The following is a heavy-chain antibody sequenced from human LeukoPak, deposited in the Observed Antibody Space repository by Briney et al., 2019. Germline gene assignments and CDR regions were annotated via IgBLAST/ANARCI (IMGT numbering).Heavy chain of an antibody. CDR1: GFTFSSYS. V-gene: IGHV3-48*01. Sequence: GGSLRLSCAASGFTFSSYSMNWVCQAPGKGLEWVSYISSSSSTIYYADSVKGRFTISRDNARNSLYLQMNSLRAEDTAVYYCAKDQRFAISNYDYWGQGTLVTVSS. J-gene: IGHJ4*02. CDR3: AKDQRFAISNYDY. D-gene: IGHD2/OR15-2a*01. CDR2: ISSSSSTI.